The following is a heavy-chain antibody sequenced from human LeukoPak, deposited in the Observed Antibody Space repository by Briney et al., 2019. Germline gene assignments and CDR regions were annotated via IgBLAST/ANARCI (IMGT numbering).Heavy chain of an antibody. V-gene: IGHV3-48*03. D-gene: IGHD6-19*01. Sequence: GGSLRLSCAASGFTFSSYEMNWVRQAQGKGLEWVSYISSSGSTIHYADSVKGRFTISRDNAKNSLYLQMNSLRAEDTAVYYCARGHSSGWYNWFDPWGQGTLVTVSS. CDR2: ISSSGSTI. J-gene: IGHJ5*02. CDR3: ARGHSSGWYNWFDP. CDR1: GFTFSSYE.